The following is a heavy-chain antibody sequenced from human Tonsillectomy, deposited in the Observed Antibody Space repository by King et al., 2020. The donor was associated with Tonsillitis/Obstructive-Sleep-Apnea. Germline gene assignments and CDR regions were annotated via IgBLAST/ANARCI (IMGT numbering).Heavy chain of an antibody. CDR1: GFSLSTSGVG. CDR3: AHSRCDDYGGYERGFFFDY. V-gene: IGHV2-5*02. Sequence: TLKESGPTLVKPTQTLTLTCTFSGFSLSTSGVGVGWIRQPPGKALEWLALIYWDDDERYSPSLRSRLTITKDTSKNQVVLTMTNMDPVDTAAYYCAHSRCDDYGGYERGFFFDYWGQGTLVTVSS. D-gene: IGHD4-17*01. J-gene: IGHJ4*02. CDR2: IYWDDDE.